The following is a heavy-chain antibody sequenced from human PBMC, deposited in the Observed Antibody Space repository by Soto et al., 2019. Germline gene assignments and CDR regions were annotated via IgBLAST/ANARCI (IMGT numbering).Heavy chain of an antibody. Sequence: QVQLVQSGGEVKKPGASVKVSCKASDYTFTIYGINWVRQAPGQGLEWMGWISPDNGNTNYAQKLQGRVTMTTDTSTSTAYMELRSLRSDDTAVYYCARALGYSGYAGMDVWGQGTTVTVFS. CDR1: DYTFTIYG. V-gene: IGHV1-18*01. CDR2: ISPDNGNT. CDR3: ARALGYSGYAGMDV. D-gene: IGHD5-12*01. J-gene: IGHJ6*02.